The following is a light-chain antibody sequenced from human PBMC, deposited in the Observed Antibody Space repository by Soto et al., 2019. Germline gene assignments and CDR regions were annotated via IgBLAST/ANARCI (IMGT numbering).Light chain of an antibody. CDR3: TSYAGSKGV. Sequence: QSALTQPPSASGSPGQSVTISCTGTSSDVGGYNYASWYQQHPGKAPKLMIYEVNKRPSGVPDRFSGSKSGNTASLTVSGLQAEDEADYYCTSYAGSKGVFGTGTKVTVL. V-gene: IGLV2-8*01. CDR1: SSDVGGYNY. J-gene: IGLJ1*01. CDR2: EVN.